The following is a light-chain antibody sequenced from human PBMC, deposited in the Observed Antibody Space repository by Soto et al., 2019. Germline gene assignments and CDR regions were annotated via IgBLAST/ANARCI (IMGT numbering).Light chain of an antibody. Sequence: DIQMTQSTSSLSASVGDRITITCRASQRISNYLNWYQQKPGKAPKFLIYGASSLQSGVPSRFSGSGSGTDFTLTISSLRPEDFATYYCQQSYRAPRTFGQGTKLEI. J-gene: IGKJ2*01. CDR1: QRISNY. CDR2: GAS. CDR3: QQSYRAPRT. V-gene: IGKV1-39*01.